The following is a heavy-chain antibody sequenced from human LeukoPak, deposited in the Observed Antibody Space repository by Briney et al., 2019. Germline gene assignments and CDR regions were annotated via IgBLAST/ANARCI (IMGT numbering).Heavy chain of an antibody. V-gene: IGHV1-8*03. J-gene: IGHJ5*02. CDR1: GYRFTSSD. CDR2: INPDSGDT. Sequence: ASVKVSCKASGYRFTSSDINWVRPATGQGLEWMGWINPDSGDTGYAEKFQDRLTIAGDTSMTTAYMELTNLKSEDTAVYYCTRGWDLWGQGTLVTVSS. CDR3: TRGWDL.